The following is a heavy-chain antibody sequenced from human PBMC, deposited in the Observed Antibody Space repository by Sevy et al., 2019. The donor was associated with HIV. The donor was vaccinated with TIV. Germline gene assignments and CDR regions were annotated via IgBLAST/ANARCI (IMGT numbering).Heavy chain of an antibody. Sequence: GGSLRLSCAASGFTFSSYAMSWVRQAPGKGLEWVSAISGSGGSTHYADSVKGRFTISRDNFKNALYLQMNSLRAEDTAVYCCAKDLPTSSGWPYWGQGTLVTVSS. J-gene: IGHJ4*02. V-gene: IGHV3-23*01. CDR1: GFTFSSYA. CDR2: ISGSGGST. D-gene: IGHD6-19*01. CDR3: AKDLPTSSGWPY.